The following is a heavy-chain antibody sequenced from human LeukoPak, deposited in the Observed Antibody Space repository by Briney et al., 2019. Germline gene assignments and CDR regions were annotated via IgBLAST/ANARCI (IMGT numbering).Heavy chain of an antibody. J-gene: IGHJ4*02. V-gene: IGHV3-21*01. CDR3: ARDQAVLYFDY. Sequence: GGSLRLSCAASGFTFSSYSMNWVRQAPGKGLEWVSSISSSSSYIYYTDSVKGRFTISRDNAKNSLYLQMNSLRAKDTAVYYCARDQAVLYFDYWGQGTLVTVSS. CDR1: GFTFSSYS. D-gene: IGHD4/OR15-4a*01. CDR2: ISSSSSYI.